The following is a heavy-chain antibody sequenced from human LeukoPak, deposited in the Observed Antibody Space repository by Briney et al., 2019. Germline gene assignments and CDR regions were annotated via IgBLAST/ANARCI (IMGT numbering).Heavy chain of an antibody. V-gene: IGHV3-30*02. Sequence: GGSLRLSCAASGFTFSSYGMHWVRQAPGKGLERVAFIRYDGSNKYYADSVKGRFTISRDNSKNTLYLQMNSLRAEDTAVYYCAKGGLTAMAPKGAFDIWGQGTMVTVSS. J-gene: IGHJ3*02. CDR1: GFTFSSYG. D-gene: IGHD5-18*01. CDR2: IRYDGSNK. CDR3: AKGGLTAMAPKGAFDI.